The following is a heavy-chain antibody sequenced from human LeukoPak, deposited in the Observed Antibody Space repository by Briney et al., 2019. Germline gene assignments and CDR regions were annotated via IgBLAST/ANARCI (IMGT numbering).Heavy chain of an antibody. CDR3: ANEESDLGYFDY. CDR2: ISGSGGST. V-gene: IGHV3-23*01. J-gene: IGHJ4*02. Sequence: HPGGSLRLYCAASGFTFSSYAMSWVRQAPGKGLEWVSAISGSGGSTYYADSVKGRFTISRDNSKNTLYLQMNSLRAEDTAVYYCANEESDLGYFDYWGQGTLVTVSS. D-gene: IGHD1-26*01. CDR1: GFTFSSYA.